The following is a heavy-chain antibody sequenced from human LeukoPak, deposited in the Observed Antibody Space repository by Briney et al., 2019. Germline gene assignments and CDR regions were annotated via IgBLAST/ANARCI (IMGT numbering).Heavy chain of an antibody. Sequence: GGSLRLSCAASGFPFSSYSMSWVRQAPGKGLEWVSSISGSSSYIYSADSVKGRFTISRDNAKKSLYLQMHSLRAEDTAVYYCARDSHKFDSSGYYPDAFDIWGQGTMVTVSS. CDR2: ISGSSSYI. D-gene: IGHD3-22*01. J-gene: IGHJ3*02. CDR1: GFPFSSYS. V-gene: IGHV3-21*01. CDR3: ARDSHKFDSSGYYPDAFDI.